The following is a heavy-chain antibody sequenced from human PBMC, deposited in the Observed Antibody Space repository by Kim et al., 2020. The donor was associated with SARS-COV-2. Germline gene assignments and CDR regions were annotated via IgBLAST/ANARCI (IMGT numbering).Heavy chain of an antibody. V-gene: IGHV3-21*01. Sequence: GGSLRLSCAASGFTFSSYSMNWVRQAPGKGLEWVSSISSSSSYIYYADSVKGRFTISRDNAKNSLYLQMNSLRAEDTAVYYCARDPMIEDAFDIWGQGTMVTVSS. CDR1: GFTFSSYS. CDR2: ISSSSSYI. D-gene: IGHD3-22*01. CDR3: ARDPMIEDAFDI. J-gene: IGHJ3*02.